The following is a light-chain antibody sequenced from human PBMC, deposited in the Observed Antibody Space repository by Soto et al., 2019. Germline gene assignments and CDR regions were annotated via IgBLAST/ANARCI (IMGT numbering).Light chain of an antibody. Sequence: DIQMTQSPSTLSASVGDRVTITCRASQSISGWLAWYQHKPGKAPKVLIYRTSSLESGVPSRFSGSGSGTEFTLTISSLQPDDFATYYCQQYKTYWTFGQGTKVEI. CDR3: QQYKTYWT. CDR2: RTS. V-gene: IGKV1-5*03. J-gene: IGKJ1*01. CDR1: QSISGW.